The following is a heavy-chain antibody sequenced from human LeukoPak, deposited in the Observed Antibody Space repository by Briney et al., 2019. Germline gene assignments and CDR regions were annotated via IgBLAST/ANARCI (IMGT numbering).Heavy chain of an antibody. D-gene: IGHD7-27*01. V-gene: IGHV4-34*01. Sequence: SKTLSLTCAVYGGSFSGYYWSWIRQPPGKGLEWIGEINHSGSTNYNPSLKSRVTISVDTSKNQFSLKLSSVTAADTAVYYCVRVAPTGADDYWGQGTLVTVSS. J-gene: IGHJ4*02. CDR3: VRVAPTGADDY. CDR2: INHSGST. CDR1: GGSFSGYY.